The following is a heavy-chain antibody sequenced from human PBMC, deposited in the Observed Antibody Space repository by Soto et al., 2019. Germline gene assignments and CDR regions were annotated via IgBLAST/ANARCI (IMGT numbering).Heavy chain of an antibody. CDR2: MNPNSGNT. J-gene: IGHJ6*03. D-gene: IGHD1-7*01. V-gene: IGHV1-8*01. CDR3: ARVGGTFPEDYYYYMDV. CDR1: GYTFTSYD. Sequence: ASGKVSCKASGYTFTSYDINWVRQATGQGLEWMGWMNPNSGNTGYAQKFQGRVTMTRNTSISTAYMELSSLRSEDTAVYYCARVGGTFPEDYYYYMDVWGKGTTVTVSS.